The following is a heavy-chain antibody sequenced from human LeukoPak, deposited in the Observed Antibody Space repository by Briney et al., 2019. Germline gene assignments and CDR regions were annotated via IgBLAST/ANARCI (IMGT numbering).Heavy chain of an antibody. CDR2: ISGFGGST. CDR3: ARRSGSSLSSFDY. D-gene: IGHD1-26*01. V-gene: IGHV3-23*01. Sequence: GGSLRLSCAASGFTFSSYSMDWVRQAPGKGLEWVSGISGFGGSTYYAPSVKGRLTISRDNFGNMLYLHLDSLRVEDTAIYYCARRSGSSLSSFDYWGQGALVTVSS. CDR1: GFTFSSYS. J-gene: IGHJ4*02.